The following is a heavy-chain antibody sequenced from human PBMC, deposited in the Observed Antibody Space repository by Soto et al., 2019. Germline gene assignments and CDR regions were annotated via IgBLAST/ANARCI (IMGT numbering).Heavy chain of an antibody. V-gene: IGHV3-30-3*01. CDR3: ARDLGDYYDSSGPGTMDV. D-gene: IGHD3-22*01. CDR1: GFTFSSYA. J-gene: IGHJ6*02. CDR2: ISYDGSNK. Sequence: QVQLVESGGGVVQPGRSLRLSCAASGFTFSSYAMHWVRQAPGKGLEWVAGISYDGSNKYYADSVKGRFTISRDNSKNTLYLQMNSLRAEDTAVYYCARDLGDYYDSSGPGTMDVLCQGTTVTVSS.